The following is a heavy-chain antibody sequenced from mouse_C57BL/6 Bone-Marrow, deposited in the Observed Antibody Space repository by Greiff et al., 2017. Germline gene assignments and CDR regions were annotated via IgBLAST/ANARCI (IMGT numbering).Heavy chain of an antibody. CDR1: GYTFTSYW. Sequence: EVQLQQSGTVLARPGASVKMSCKTSGYTFTSYWMHWVKQRPGQGLEWIGAIYPGNSDTSYNQKFKGKAKLTAVTSASTAYMELSSLTNEDSAVYYCTRSDYYGSSYSWFAYWGQGTLVTVSA. CDR3: TRSDYYGSSYSWFAY. J-gene: IGHJ3*01. CDR2: IYPGNSDT. V-gene: IGHV1-5*01. D-gene: IGHD1-1*01.